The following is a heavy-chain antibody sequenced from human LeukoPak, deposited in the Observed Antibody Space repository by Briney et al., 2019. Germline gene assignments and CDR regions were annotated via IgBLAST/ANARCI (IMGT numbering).Heavy chain of an antibody. Sequence: SDTLSLTCAVYGGSFSGFYWSWIRHVPGKGLEWIGEINYTGSTSYNPSLKSRVTISVDTSQNQFSLKLSSVTAADTAVYYCADRTDPYYMDVWGKGTTVTISS. V-gene: IGHV4-34*01. CDR3: ADRTDPYYMDV. CDR2: INYTGST. CDR1: GGSFSGFY. D-gene: IGHD1-1*01. J-gene: IGHJ6*03.